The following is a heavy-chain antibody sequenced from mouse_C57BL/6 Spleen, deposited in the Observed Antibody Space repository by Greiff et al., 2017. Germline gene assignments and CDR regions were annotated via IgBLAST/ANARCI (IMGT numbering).Heavy chain of an antibody. Sequence: QVQLQQSGPELVKPGASVKISCKASGYAFSSSWMNWVKQRPGKGLEWIGRIYPGDGDTNYNGKFKGKATLTADKSSSTAYMQLSSLTSEDSAVYFCARSEGGFAYWGQGTLVTVSA. CDR3: ARSEGGFAY. J-gene: IGHJ3*01. CDR2: IYPGDGDT. CDR1: GYAFSSSW. V-gene: IGHV1-82*01.